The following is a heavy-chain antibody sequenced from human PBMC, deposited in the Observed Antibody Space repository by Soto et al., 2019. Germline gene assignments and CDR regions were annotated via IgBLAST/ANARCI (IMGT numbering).Heavy chain of an antibody. V-gene: IGHV4-31*03. CDR3: VLYYYVTSGYSTWFAP. Sequence: PSQTLSLTCSVSGGSSSTGYYYCGWIRQHPGKGQERIGYMHNSGRTYNNPALRSRVVISLDTSKNQFSLKLSSVTAADTVEFFFVLYYYVTSGYSTWFAPWGQGTLVTVSS. D-gene: IGHD3-22*01. J-gene: IGHJ5*02. CDR1: GGSSSTGYYY. CDR2: MHNSGRT.